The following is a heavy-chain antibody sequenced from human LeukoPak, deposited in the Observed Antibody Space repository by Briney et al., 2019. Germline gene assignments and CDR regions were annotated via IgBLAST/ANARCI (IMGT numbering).Heavy chain of an antibody. Sequence: RASETLSLTCAVYGGSFSGYYWSWIRQPPGKGLEGIGEINHSGSTYYNPSLKSRVPISVDTSKNQFSLKLSSVTAADTAVYYCARTIYYGSGIGNWFDPWGQGTLVTVSS. CDR1: GGSFSGYY. V-gene: IGHV4-34*01. CDR3: ARTIYYGSGIGNWFDP. D-gene: IGHD3-10*01. J-gene: IGHJ5*02. CDR2: INHSGST.